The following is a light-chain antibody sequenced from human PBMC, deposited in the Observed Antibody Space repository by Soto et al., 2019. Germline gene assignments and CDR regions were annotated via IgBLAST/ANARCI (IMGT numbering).Light chain of an antibody. CDR1: QGISRW. V-gene: IGKV1-12*01. CDR2: VAS. Sequence: DIQMTQSPSFVSASVGERVTITCRASQGISRWLAWYQQKPGKAPNLLIYVASRLESGVPSRFRGSGSGTDFSLTISSLQPEDFATCYCQQANSFPWTFGQGTKVEIK. CDR3: QQANSFPWT. J-gene: IGKJ1*01.